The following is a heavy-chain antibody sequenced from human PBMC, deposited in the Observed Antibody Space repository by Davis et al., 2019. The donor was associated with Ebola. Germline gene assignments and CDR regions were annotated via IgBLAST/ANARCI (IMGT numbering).Heavy chain of an antibody. CDR2: ISWNSYTI. J-gene: IGHJ4*02. V-gene: IGHV3-9*01. D-gene: IGHD3-16*02. Sequence: SLKISCAASGFSFDDYAIHWVRQAPGKGLEWVSGISWNSYTIGYADSVKGRFSISRDNAKTSLYLQMNSLRPEDTALYYCAKDRFFRFWGGINFDDWGQGTLVTVSS. CDR1: GFSFDDYA. CDR3: AKDRFFRFWGGINFDD.